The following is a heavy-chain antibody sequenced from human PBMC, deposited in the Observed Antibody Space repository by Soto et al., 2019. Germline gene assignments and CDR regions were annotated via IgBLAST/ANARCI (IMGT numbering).Heavy chain of an antibody. D-gene: IGHD1-26*01. CDR3: VIVSEYRMLIYGMDV. J-gene: IGHJ6*02. Sequence: QVHVVESGGGVVHPGRSLRLSCAVSGFTFSDYAMHWVRQAPGKGLEWVAAISYDGGSTYYADSVKGRFTFSRDNSNYMLYLQMNSLTPEDPALYYCVIVSEYRMLIYGMDVWGQGTTVIVSS. CDR1: GFTFSDYA. CDR2: ISYDGGST. V-gene: IGHV3-30-3*01.